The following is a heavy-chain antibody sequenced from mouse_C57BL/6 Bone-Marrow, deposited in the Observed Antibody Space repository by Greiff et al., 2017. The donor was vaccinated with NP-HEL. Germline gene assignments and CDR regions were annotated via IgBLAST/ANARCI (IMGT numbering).Heavy chain of an antibody. CDR2: IRNKANGYTI. CDR1: GFTFTDYY. CDR3: ALSIYSRYADHPFYGMDY. Sequence: DVMLVESGGGLVQPGGSLSLSCAASGFTFTDYYMSWVRQPPGKALEWVGFIRNKANGYTIEYSASVKGRFTISRDNSQSILYLQMNALRAEDSATSSCALSIYSRYADHPFYGMDYWGQGTSVTVSS. J-gene: IGHJ4*01. D-gene: IGHD2-2*01. V-gene: IGHV7-3*01.